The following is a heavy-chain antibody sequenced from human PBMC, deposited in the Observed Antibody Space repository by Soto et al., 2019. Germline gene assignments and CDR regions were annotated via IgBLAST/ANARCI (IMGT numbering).Heavy chain of an antibody. CDR1: NGSISTYY. D-gene: IGHD3-9*01. J-gene: IGHJ5*02. CDR3: VRDYLLTGFDT. Sequence: SETLSPTCSVSNGSISTYYWTWVRQPPGKGLEWIGYVYYSGSTNYNPSLKSRVAMSVDTSKNQFSLELKSVTAADTATYYCVRDYLLTGFDTWGQGTLVTVSS. CDR2: VYYSGST. V-gene: IGHV4-59*01.